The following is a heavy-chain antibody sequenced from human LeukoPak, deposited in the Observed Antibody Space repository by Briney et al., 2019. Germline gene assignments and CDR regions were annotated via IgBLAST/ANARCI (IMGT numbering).Heavy chain of an antibody. CDR1: GVTFSSYA. V-gene: IGHV3-30-3*01. Sequence: PGGSLRLSCAACGVTFSSYAMHWVRQAPGKGLEWVAFISYDGSNKYYADSVKGRSTISRDNSKNTLYLQMNSLRAEDTAVYYCARPTDGYTTSANWFDPWGQGTLVTVSS. CDR3: ARPTDGYTTSANWFDP. CDR2: ISYDGSNK. J-gene: IGHJ5*02. D-gene: IGHD1-1*01.